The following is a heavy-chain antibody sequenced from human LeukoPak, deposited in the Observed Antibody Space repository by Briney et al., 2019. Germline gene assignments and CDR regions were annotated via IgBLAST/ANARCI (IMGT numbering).Heavy chain of an antibody. D-gene: IGHD1-26*01. CDR1: GGSISSGDYY. V-gene: IGHV4-30-4*01. CDR2: IYYSGST. CDR3: ARVVGASYDAFDI. Sequence: SQTLSLTCTVSGGSISSGDYYWSWIRQPPGKGLEWIGYIYYSGSTYYNPSLKSRVTISVDTPKNQFSLKLSSVTAADTAVYYCARVVGASYDAFDIWGQGTMVTVSS. J-gene: IGHJ3*02.